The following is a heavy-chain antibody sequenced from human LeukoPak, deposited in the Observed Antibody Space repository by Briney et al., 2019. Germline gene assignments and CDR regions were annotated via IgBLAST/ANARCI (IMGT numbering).Heavy chain of an antibody. J-gene: IGHJ3*02. V-gene: IGHV3-7*03. CDR3: ARTRRVIRHFDWLLKVEDAFDI. CDR2: IKQDGSEK. D-gene: IGHD3-9*01. CDR1: GFTLSSYW. Sequence: GGSLRLSCAASGFTLSSYWMSWVRQAPGKGLEWVANIKQDGSEKHYVDSVKGRFTISRDNAKNSLYLQMNSLRAADTAVYYCARTRRVIRHFDWLLKVEDAFDIWGQGTMVTVSS.